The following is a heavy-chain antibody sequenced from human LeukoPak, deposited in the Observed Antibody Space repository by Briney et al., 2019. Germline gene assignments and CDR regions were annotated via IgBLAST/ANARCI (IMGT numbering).Heavy chain of an antibody. CDR1: GFTFSSYS. Sequence: PGGSLRLSCAASGFTFSSYSMNWVRQAPGKGLEWVSSISSSSSYIYYADSVKGRFTISRDNAKNSLYLQMNSLRAEDTAVYYCARDPGIVVVPAATYMDVWGKGTTVTVSS. CDR3: ARDPGIVVVPAATYMDV. V-gene: IGHV3-21*01. D-gene: IGHD2-2*01. CDR2: ISSSSSYI. J-gene: IGHJ6*03.